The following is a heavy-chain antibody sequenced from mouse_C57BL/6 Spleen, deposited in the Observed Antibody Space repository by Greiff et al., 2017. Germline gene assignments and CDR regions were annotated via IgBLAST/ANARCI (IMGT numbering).Heavy chain of an antibody. CDR2: INTSTGGT. CDR1: GYSFTGYY. Sequence: VQLQQSGPELVKPGASVKISCKASGYSFTGYYMNWVKQSPEKSLEWIGEINTSTGGTTYNQKFKAKATLTVDKSSSTAYMQLKSLTSEDSAVXYCARDDYDGSRYFDYWGQGTTLTVSS. CDR3: ARDDYDGSRYFDY. V-gene: IGHV1-42*01. J-gene: IGHJ2*01. D-gene: IGHD2-4*01.